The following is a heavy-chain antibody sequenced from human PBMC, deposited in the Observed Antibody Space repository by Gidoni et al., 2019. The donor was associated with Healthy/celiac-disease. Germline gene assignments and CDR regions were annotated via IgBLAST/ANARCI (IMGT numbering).Heavy chain of an antibody. CDR2: ISHSGST. CDR3: ARGGWELLPPFDY. Sequence: QVQLQESGPGLVKPSETLSLTCAVSGYSISSGYYWGWIRQPPGKGLEWIGGISHSGSTYYTPSLKSRVTISVDTSKNQFSLKLSSVTAADPAVYYCARGGWELLPPFDYWGQGTLVTVSS. D-gene: IGHD1-26*01. CDR1: GYSISSGYY. V-gene: IGHV4-38-2*01. J-gene: IGHJ4*02.